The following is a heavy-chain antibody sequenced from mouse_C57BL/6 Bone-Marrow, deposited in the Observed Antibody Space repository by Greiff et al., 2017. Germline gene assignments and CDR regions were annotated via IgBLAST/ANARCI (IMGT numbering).Heavy chain of an antibody. D-gene: IGHD1-1*01. CDR2: IGPEDGET. CDR1: GFNIKDYY. Sequence: VQLQQSGAELVKPGASVKLSCTASGFNIKDYYMHWVKQRTEQGLEWIGRIGPEDGETKYAPQFPGKATITADTSSNTAYLQLSSRTSEDTAVSDCSLYGSSPAWFAYWGQGTLVTVSA. V-gene: IGHV14-2*01. CDR3: SLYGSSPAWFAY. J-gene: IGHJ3*01.